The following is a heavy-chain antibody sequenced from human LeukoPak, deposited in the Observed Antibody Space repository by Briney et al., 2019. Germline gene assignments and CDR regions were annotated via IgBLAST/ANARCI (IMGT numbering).Heavy chain of an antibody. J-gene: IGHJ4*02. D-gene: IGHD6-13*01. Sequence: PGGSLRLSCAASGFTFSSYGMHWVRQAPGKGLEWVSSISSGSSYIYYADSVKGRFTISRDNAKNSLYLQMNSLRAEDTAVYYCARDRGYTRGFDYWGQGTLVTVSS. CDR1: GFTFSSYG. CDR3: ARDRGYTRGFDY. V-gene: IGHV3-21*01. CDR2: ISSGSSYI.